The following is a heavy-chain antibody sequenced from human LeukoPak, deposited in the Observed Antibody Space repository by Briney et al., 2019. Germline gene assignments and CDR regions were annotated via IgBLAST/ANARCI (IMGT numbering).Heavy chain of an antibody. Sequence: GGSLRLSCAASGFTFSSYAMSWVRLAPGKGLAWVANIREDGSDDTYVDSVKGRFTISRDNAKNSLFLQMNNLRAEDTAVYYCARGDGYYFGSWGQGTLVTVSS. J-gene: IGHJ4*02. CDR3: ARGDGYYFGS. V-gene: IGHV3-7*03. CDR2: IREDGSDD. CDR1: GFTFSSYA.